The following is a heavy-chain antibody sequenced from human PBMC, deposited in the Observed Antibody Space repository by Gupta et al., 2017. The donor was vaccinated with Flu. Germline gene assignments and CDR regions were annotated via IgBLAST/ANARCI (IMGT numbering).Heavy chain of an antibody. V-gene: IGHV3-21*01. J-gene: IGHJ4*02. D-gene: IGHD3-22*01. Sequence: EVQLVESGGGLVKPGGSLRLSCAASGFTFRSYSMNWVRQAPGKGLEWVSSISSSSSYIYYADSVKGRFTISRDNAKNSLYLQMNSLRAEDTAVYYCARDRYYDSSGYSEYDYWGQGTLVTVSS. CDR1: GFTFRSYS. CDR3: ARDRYYDSSGYSEYDY. CDR2: ISSSSSYI.